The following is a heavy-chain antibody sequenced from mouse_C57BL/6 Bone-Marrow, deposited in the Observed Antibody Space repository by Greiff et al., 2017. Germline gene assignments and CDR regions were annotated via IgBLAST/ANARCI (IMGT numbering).Heavy chain of an antibody. D-gene: IGHD1-1*01. CDR2: IDPSDSYT. Sequence: QVQLQQPGAELVRPGTSVKLSCKASGYTFTSYWMHWVKQRPGQGLEWIGVIDPSDSYTNYNQKFKGKATLTADKSSSTAYMQFSSLTSEDSAIYYCARHVPYYYGSSYGGPWFAYWGQGTLVTVSA. CDR1: GYTFTSYW. V-gene: IGHV1-59*01. J-gene: IGHJ3*01. CDR3: ARHVPYYYGSSYGGPWFAY.